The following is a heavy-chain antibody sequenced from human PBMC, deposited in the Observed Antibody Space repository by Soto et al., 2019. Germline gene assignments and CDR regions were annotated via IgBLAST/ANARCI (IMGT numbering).Heavy chain of an antibody. CDR3: ASQNRNYYDSSGYDWFDP. V-gene: IGHV1-69*01. J-gene: IGHJ5*01. Sequence: QVQLVQSGAEVKKPGSSVKVSCKASGGTFSSYAISWVRQAPGQGLEWMGGIIPIFGTANYAQKFQGRVTISADESTSTAYMELSSLRSEETAVYYCASQNRNYYDSSGYDWFDPWGQGTLVTVSS. D-gene: IGHD3-22*01. CDR2: IIPIFGTA. CDR1: GGTFSSYA.